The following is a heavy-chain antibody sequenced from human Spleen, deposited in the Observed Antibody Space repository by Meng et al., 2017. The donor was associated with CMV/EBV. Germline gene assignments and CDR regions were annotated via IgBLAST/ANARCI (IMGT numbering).Heavy chain of an antibody. D-gene: IGHD6-19*01. V-gene: IGHV3-15*01. J-gene: IGHJ4*02. CDR1: GFTFSNAW. CDR3: ATLVSGGWPYFDY. Sequence: GESLKISCAASGFTFSNAWMSWVRQAPGKGLEWVGRIKSKTDGGATDYAAPVKGRFTISRDDSKNTLYLQMNSLKTEDTAVYYCATLVSGGWPYFDYWGQGTLVTVSS. CDR2: IKSKTDGGAT.